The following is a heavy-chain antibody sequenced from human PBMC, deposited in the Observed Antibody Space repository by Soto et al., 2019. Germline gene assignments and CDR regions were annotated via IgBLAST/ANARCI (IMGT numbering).Heavy chain of an antibody. Sequence: ASVKVSCKASGFTFTSSAVQWVRQARGQRLEWIGWIVVGSGNTNYAQKFQERVTITRDMSTSTAYMELSSLRSEDTAVYYCAADRQLRYFDWLLSDYYYYYGMDVWGQGTTVTVSS. CDR2: IVVGSGNT. V-gene: IGHV1-58*01. D-gene: IGHD3-9*01. J-gene: IGHJ6*02. CDR1: GFTFTSSA. CDR3: AADRQLRYFDWLLSDYYYYYGMDV.